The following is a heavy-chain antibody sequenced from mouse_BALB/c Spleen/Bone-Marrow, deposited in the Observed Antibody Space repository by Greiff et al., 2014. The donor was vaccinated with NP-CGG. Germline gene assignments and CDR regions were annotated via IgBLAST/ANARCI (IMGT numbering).Heavy chain of an antibody. V-gene: IGHV5-17*02. CDR3: TRGGNWDDFDY. D-gene: IGHD4-1*01. CDR2: ISSGSSII. CDR1: GFTFSSFG. J-gene: IGHJ2*01. Sequence: DVKLVESGGGLVQPGGSRKLSCAASGFTFSSFGMHWVRQAPEKGLEWVAYISSGSSIIYYADTVKGRLTISRDDPKNTLFLQVTSLRSEDTAMYYCTRGGNWDDFDYWGQGTTLTVSS.